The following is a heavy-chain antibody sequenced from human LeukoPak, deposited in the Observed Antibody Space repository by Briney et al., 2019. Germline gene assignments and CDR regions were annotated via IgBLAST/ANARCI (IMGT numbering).Heavy chain of an antibody. V-gene: IGHV1-18*01. J-gene: IGHJ6*03. Sequence: GASVKVSCKASGYTFTSYGISWVRQAPGQGLEWMGWISAYNGNTNYAQKLQGRVTMTTDTSTSTAYMELRSLRSDDTAVYYCARAARRSWLQLGYYYYYYMDVWGKGTTVTTSS. CDR1: GYTFTSYG. CDR2: ISAYNGNT. CDR3: ARAARRSWLQLGYYYYYYMDV. D-gene: IGHD5-24*01.